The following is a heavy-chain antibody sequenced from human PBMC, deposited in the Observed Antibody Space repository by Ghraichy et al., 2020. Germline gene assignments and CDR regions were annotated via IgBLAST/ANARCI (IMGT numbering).Heavy chain of an antibody. J-gene: IGHJ6*03. CDR2: LYFSGST. CDR1: GGPISSNY. D-gene: IGHD3-22*01. CDR3: AKISYYYDSNAYYFYYMDV. Sequence: ESLNISCTVSGGPISSNYWSWIRQPPGKGLEWIGYLYFSGSTNYNPSLKSRVTISTDTSKNQFSLKLSSVTAADTAVYYCAKISYYYDSNAYYFYYMDVWGKGTTVTVSS. V-gene: IGHV4-59*08.